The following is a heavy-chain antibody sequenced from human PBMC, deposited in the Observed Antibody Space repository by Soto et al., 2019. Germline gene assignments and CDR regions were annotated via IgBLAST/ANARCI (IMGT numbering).Heavy chain of an antibody. Sequence: QVQLQESGPGLVKPSGTLSLTCAVSGASIISENWWTWVRQSPGKGLEWIGEIHHTGSTTYNPSLDSRDTMYVDKSKNHFSLILSSVTAADTALYYCAKSWELRRFFASWGQGTLVTVSS. CDR1: GASIISENW. D-gene: IGHD1-26*01. CDR3: AKSWELRRFFAS. J-gene: IGHJ4*02. CDR2: IHHTGST. V-gene: IGHV4-4*02.